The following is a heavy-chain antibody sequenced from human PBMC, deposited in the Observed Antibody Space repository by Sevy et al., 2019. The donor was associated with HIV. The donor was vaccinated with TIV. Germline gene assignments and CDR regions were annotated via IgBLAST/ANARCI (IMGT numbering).Heavy chain of an antibody. CDR1: GYSISSSNW. D-gene: IGHD3-22*01. J-gene: IGHJ3*02. CDR3: ARNRVRSSGRRLEAFDI. Sequence: SETLTLTCAVSGYSISSSNWWGWIRQPPGKGLEWIGYIYYSGRTYHNPSLKSRVSMSVDTSKNQFSLKLSSVTAVDTAVYYCARNRVRSSGRRLEAFDIWGQGTMVTVSS. CDR2: IYYSGRT. V-gene: IGHV4-28*01.